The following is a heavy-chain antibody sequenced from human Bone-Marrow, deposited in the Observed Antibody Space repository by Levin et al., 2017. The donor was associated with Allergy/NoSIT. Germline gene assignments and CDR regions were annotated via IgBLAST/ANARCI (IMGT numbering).Heavy chain of an antibody. CDR2: ISSDSRTK. J-gene: IGHJ5*02. CDR1: GLSLSFTSYS. Sequence: PGGSLRLSCAASGLSLSFTSYSMNWVRQAPGKGLEWISYISSDSRTKYSADSVKGRFTISRDNAKNLLFLQMNSLRAEDTAVYYCEREGVDYEVVTGYSIGNWFDPWGQGTLVTVSS. D-gene: IGHD3-9*01. V-gene: IGHV3-48*01. CDR3: EREGVDYEVVTGYSIGNWFDP.